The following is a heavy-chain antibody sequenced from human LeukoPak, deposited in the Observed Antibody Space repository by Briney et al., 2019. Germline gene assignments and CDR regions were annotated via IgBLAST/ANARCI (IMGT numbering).Heavy chain of an antibody. Sequence: SVTVSCRSSGGTFNTHIFNWVRQAPGQGLEWMGRITPVIGTTKYAQRFQARVTITADRSTSTAYLELRGLTYDDTAVYYCTRVTLRGSKYNWFDPWGQGTHVSVSS. D-gene: IGHD1-26*01. CDR3: TRVTLRGSKYNWFDP. CDR2: ITPVIGTT. CDR1: GGTFNTHI. J-gene: IGHJ5*02. V-gene: IGHV1-69*08.